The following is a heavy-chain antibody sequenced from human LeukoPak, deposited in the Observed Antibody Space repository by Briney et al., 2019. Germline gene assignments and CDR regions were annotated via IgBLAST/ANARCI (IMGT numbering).Heavy chain of an antibody. CDR1: GFTFSTYA. V-gene: IGHV3-30*02. D-gene: IGHD3-22*01. J-gene: IGHJ4*02. CDR2: IQSDGSNK. Sequence: GGSLRLSCAASGFTFSTYAMHWVRQAPGKGLEWVAIIQSDGSNKYYGDSVKGRFTISRDNSKDTLYLQMNSLRVEDTATYYCAKRDSSGSYPYYFDYWGQGTLVTVSS. CDR3: AKRDSSGSYPYYFDY.